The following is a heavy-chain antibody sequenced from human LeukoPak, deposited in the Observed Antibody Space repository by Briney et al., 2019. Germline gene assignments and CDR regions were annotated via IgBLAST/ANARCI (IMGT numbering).Heavy chain of an antibody. V-gene: IGHV1-69*04. CDR2: IIPILGIA. Sequence: EASVKVSCKASGGTFSSYAISWVRQAPGQGLEWMGRIIPILGIANYAQKFQGRVTITADKSTSTAYMELSSLRSEDTAVYYCARLFPGGSGWYYFDYWGQGTLVTVSS. J-gene: IGHJ4*02. CDR1: GGTFSSYA. D-gene: IGHD6-19*01. CDR3: ARLFPGGSGWYYFDY.